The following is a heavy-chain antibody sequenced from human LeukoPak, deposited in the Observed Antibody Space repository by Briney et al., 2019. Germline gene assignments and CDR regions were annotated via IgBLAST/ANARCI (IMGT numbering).Heavy chain of an antibody. CDR2: ISYSGST. CDR3: ARAFGQQLPPGY. J-gene: IGHJ4*02. D-gene: IGHD6-13*01. Sequence: PSETLSLTCTVSGGSISSYYWSWIRQPPGKGLEWIGYISYSGSTSYNPSLKNRVTISVDTSKNQFSLKLTSVTAADTAVYYCARAFGQQLPPGYWGQGTLVTVYS. CDR1: GGSISSYY. V-gene: IGHV4-59*01.